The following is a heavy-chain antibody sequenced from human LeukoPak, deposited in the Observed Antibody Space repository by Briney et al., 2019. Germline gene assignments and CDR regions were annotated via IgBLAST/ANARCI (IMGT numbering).Heavy chain of an antibody. CDR1: GYSINNYW. D-gene: IGHD2-15*01. J-gene: IGHJ5*02. Sequence: GESLKIFCKGSGYSINNYWIGLVRQMPGKGLEWMGIIYPADSDIRYSPSFQGQVTISADKSISTAYLQWSSLKASDTAMYYCARQEYCSGGSCYTWFDPWGQGTLVTVSS. CDR3: ARQEYCSGGSCYTWFDP. CDR2: IYPADSDI. V-gene: IGHV5-51*01.